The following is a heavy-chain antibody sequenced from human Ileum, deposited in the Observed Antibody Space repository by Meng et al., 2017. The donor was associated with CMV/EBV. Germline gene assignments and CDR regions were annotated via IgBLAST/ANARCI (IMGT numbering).Heavy chain of an antibody. V-gene: IGHV1-18*04. CDR2: TSSYEGFT. J-gene: IGHJ4*02. D-gene: IGHD3-16*02. CDR1: GYTFTKSG. Sequence: FGYTFTKSGISWVRQAPGKGLEWMGWTSSYEGFTNYAQRLQGRVIMTIDTSTTTAYMELRGLKSDDTAVYYCVRRSLYNSSPGTYDYWGQGTLVTVSS. CDR3: VRRSLYNSSPGTYDY.